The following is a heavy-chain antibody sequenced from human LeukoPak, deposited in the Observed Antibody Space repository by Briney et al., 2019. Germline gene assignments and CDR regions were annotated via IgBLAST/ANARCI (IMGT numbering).Heavy chain of an antibody. Sequence: ASVKVSCKASGYTFTSYDINWVRQATGQGLEWMGWMNPNSGNTGYAQKFQGRVTMTRNTSISTAYMELSSLRSEDTAVYYCVVWFGELLTIDYWGQGTLVTVSS. CDR1: GYTFTSYD. CDR3: VVWFGELLTIDY. D-gene: IGHD3-10*01. CDR2: MNPNSGNT. J-gene: IGHJ4*02. V-gene: IGHV1-8*01.